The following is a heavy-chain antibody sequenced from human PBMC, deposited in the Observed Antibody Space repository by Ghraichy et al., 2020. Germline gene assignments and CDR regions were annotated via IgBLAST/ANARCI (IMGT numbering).Heavy chain of an antibody. Sequence: SETLSLTCTVSGGSISSGGYYWSWIRQHPGKGLEWIGYIYYSGSTYYNPSLKSRVTISVDTSKNQFSLKLSSVTAADTAVYYCARVRRHYDSSGYYVTPFDYWGQGTLVTVSS. V-gene: IGHV4-31*03. CDR1: GGSISSGGYY. CDR2: IYYSGST. J-gene: IGHJ4*02. CDR3: ARVRRHYDSSGYYVTPFDY. D-gene: IGHD3-22*01.